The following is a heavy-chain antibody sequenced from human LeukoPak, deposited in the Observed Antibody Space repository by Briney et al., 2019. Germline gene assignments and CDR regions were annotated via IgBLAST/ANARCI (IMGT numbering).Heavy chain of an antibody. CDR1: GFIFSSYD. Sequence: PGRSLRLSCAASGFIFSSYDMYWVRQAPGKGLEWVAVISNDGNNKQYADSVKGRFTISRDNSKNTLYLQMNSLRADDTAVYYCAKRYSSSWCIDSWGQGTLVTVSS. J-gene: IGHJ4*02. D-gene: IGHD6-13*01. V-gene: IGHV3-30*18. CDR3: AKRYSSSWCIDS. CDR2: ISNDGNNK.